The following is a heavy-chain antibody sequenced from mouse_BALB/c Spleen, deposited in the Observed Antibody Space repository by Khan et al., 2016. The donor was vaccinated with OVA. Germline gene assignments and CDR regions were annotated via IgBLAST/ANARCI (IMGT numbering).Heavy chain of an antibody. D-gene: IGHD1-2*01. Sequence: EVQLVESGPGLVKPSQSLSLTCTVTGYSITSGHDWNWIRQFPGNKLEWMGYISYSGSTNYNPSLKSRISITRDTSKNQFFLQLNSVTTEDTATYYCARTARIKYWGQGTTLTVSS. J-gene: IGHJ2*01. CDR1: GYSITSGHD. CDR3: ARTARIKY. CDR2: ISYSGST. V-gene: IGHV3-2*02.